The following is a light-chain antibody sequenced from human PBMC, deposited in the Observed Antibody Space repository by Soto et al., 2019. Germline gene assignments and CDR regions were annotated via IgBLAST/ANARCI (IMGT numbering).Light chain of an antibody. V-gene: IGKV3-20*01. CDR1: QSVSSSY. Sequence: EIVLTQSPGTLSLSPGERATLSCRASQSVSSSYLAWYQQKPGQAPRLLIYGASSRATGIPVRFSGSGSGTDFTLTISRLEPEDFAVYYCQQYGSSLFTFGTGTKVDIK. J-gene: IGKJ3*01. CDR3: QQYGSSLFT. CDR2: GAS.